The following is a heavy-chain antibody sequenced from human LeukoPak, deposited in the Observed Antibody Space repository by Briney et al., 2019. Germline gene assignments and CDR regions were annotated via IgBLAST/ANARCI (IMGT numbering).Heavy chain of an antibody. J-gene: IGHJ6*02. D-gene: IGHD1-26*01. Sequence: GGSLRLSCAASGLTFSNYWMHWVRQAPGKGLMWISRINPDGSHTSYADSVKGRFTISRDNAKNTLYLQMNSLRAEDAAVYFCTRDSYISNAYYGMDVWGQGATVTVSS. V-gene: IGHV3-74*01. CDR3: TRDSYISNAYYGMDV. CDR2: INPDGSHT. CDR1: GLTFSNYW.